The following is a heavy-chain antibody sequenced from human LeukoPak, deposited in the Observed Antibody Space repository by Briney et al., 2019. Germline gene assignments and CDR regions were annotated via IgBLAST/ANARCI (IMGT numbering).Heavy chain of an antibody. CDR3: ARDPYCSGGSCYSRAHYYYYGMDV. J-gene: IGHJ6*02. V-gene: IGHV1-69*01. CDR2: IIPIFGTA. Sequence: SVKVSCKASGGTFSSYAISWVRQASGQGLEWMGGIIPIFGTANYAQKFQGRVTITADESTSTAYMELSSLRSEDTAVYYCARDPYCSGGSCYSRAHYYYYGMDVWGQGTTVTVSS. D-gene: IGHD2-15*01. CDR1: GGTFSSYA.